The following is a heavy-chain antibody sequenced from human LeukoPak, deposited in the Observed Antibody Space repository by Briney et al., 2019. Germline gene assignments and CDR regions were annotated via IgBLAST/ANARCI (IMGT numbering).Heavy chain of an antibody. J-gene: IGHJ6*03. V-gene: IGHV1-2*02. D-gene: IGHD3-10*01. CDR3: ARGSNYYGSGGAYYYYMDV. CDR1: GYTFTGYY. CDR2: INPNSGGT. Sequence: ASVKVSCKACGYTFTGYYMHWVRQAPGQGLEWMGGINPNSGGTNYAQKFQGRVTMTRDTSISTAYMELSRLRSDDTAVYYCARGSNYYGSGGAYYYYMDVWGKGTTVTISS.